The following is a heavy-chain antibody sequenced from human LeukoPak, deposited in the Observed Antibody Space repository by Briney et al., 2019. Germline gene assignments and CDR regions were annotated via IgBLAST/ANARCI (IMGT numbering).Heavy chain of an antibody. CDR1: GGSISSSSYY. CDR3: ATQEGDSLLYSWFDP. D-gene: IGHD3-16*01. Sequence: SETLSLTCTVSGGSISSSSYYWGWIRQPPGKGLKWIGSIYYSGSTYYNPSLKSRVTISVDTSKNQFSLKLSSVTAADTAVYYCATQEGDSLLYSWFDPWGQGTLVTVSS. J-gene: IGHJ5*02. CDR2: IYYSGST. V-gene: IGHV4-39*07.